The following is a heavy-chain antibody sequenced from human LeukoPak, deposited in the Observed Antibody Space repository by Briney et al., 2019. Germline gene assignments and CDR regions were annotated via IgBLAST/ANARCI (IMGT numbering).Heavy chain of an antibody. CDR3: AKDSPRGYSYGLN. D-gene: IGHD5-18*01. V-gene: IGHV3-23*01. J-gene: IGHJ4*02. CDR1: GFTFSSYA. CDR2: ISGSGGST. Sequence: GGSLRLSCAASGFTFSSYAMSWVRQATGKGLVWVSAISGSGGSTYYADSVKGRFTISRDNSKNTLYLQMNSLRAEDTAVYYCAKDSPRGYSYGLNWGQGTLVTVSS.